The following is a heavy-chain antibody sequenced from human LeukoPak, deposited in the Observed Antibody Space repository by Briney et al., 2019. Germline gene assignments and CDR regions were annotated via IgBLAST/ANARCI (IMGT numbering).Heavy chain of an antibody. CDR3: ARPLVQLGWFDP. J-gene: IGHJ5*02. Sequence: SETLSLTCTVSGGSISSSSYSWGWIRQPPGKGLEWVGSIYYSGSTYYNPSLKSRVTISVDTSKNQFSLKLSSVTAADTAVYYCARPLVQLGWFDPWGQGTLVTVSS. V-gene: IGHV4-39*07. CDR1: GGSISSSSYS. CDR2: IYYSGST. D-gene: IGHD1-1*01.